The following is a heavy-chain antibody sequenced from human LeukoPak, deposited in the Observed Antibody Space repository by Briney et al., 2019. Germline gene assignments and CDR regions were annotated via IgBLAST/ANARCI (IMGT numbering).Heavy chain of an antibody. CDR1: GYTFTSYG. CDR3: AKTGYSSGWFATTQYFDY. V-gene: IGHV1-18*01. J-gene: IGHJ4*02. CDR2: ISAYNGNT. D-gene: IGHD6-19*01. Sequence: GASVKVSCKASGYTFTSYGISWVRQAPGQGLEWMGWISAYNGNTNYAQKLQGRVTMTTDTSTSTAYMELRSLRSDDTAVYYCAKTGYSSGWFATTQYFDYWGQGTLVTVSS.